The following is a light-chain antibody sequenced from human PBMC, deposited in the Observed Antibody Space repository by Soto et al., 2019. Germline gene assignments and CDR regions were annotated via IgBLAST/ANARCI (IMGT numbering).Light chain of an antibody. J-gene: IGKJ1*01. V-gene: IGKV3-15*01. CDR2: GAS. Sequence: EIVMTQSPATLSVSPGERATLSCRASQSVSSNLAWYQQKPGQAPRLLIYGASTRATGIPARFSGSGSGTEFTLTISSLQSEDVAVYYCQQYNNPGTFGQGTKVEIK. CDR3: QQYNNPGT. CDR1: QSVSSN.